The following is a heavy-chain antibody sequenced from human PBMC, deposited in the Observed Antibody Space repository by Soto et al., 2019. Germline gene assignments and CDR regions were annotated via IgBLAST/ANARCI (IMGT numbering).Heavy chain of an antibody. CDR2: INTGNGNT. CDR3: ARYYDFWSGYSIELRPHPKYGMDV. V-gene: IGHV1-3*04. D-gene: IGHD3-3*01. Sequence: ASVKVSCQASGYTFTSYAMHWVRQAPGQRLEWMGWINTGNGNTKYSQKFQGRVTITRDTSASTAYTELSSLRSEDTAVYYCARYYDFWSGYSIELRPHPKYGMDVWGQGTTVTVSS. J-gene: IGHJ6*02. CDR1: GYTFTSYA.